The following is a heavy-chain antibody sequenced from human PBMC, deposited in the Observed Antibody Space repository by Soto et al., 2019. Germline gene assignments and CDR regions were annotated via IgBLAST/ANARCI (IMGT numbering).Heavy chain of an antibody. V-gene: IGHV4-59*08. CDR3: ARAKYYYGSGVFDY. CDR2: IYYSGST. CDR1: GGSISSYY. J-gene: IGHJ4*02. Sequence: SETLSLTCTVSGGSISSYYWSWIRQPPGKGLEWIGYIYYSGSTNYNPSLKSRVTISVDTSKNQFSLKLSSVTAADTAVYYCARAKYYYGSGVFDYWGQGTLVTVSS. D-gene: IGHD3-10*01.